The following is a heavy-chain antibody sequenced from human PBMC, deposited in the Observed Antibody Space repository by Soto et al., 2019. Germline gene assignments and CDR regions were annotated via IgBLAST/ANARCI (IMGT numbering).Heavy chain of an antibody. D-gene: IGHD2-2*01. CDR2: FDPEDGET. CDR3: ATYCSSTSCYSHKGGYYYYYGMDV. V-gene: IGHV1-24*01. J-gene: IGHJ6*02. Sequence: QVQLVQSGAEVKKPGASVKVSCKVSGYTLTELSMHWVRQAPGKGLEWMGGFDPEDGETIYAQKFQGRVTMTEDTSTDTAYMELSSLRSEDTAVYYCATYCSSTSCYSHKGGYYYYYGMDVWGQGTTVTVSS. CDR1: GYTLTELS.